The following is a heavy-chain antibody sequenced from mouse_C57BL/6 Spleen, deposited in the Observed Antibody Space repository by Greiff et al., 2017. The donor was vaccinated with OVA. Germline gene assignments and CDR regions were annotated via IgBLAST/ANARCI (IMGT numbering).Heavy chain of an antibody. Sequence: EVKLQESGPGLVKPSQSLSLTCSVTGYSITSGYYWNWIRQFPGNKLEWMGYISYDGSNNYNPSLKNRISITRDTSKNQFFLKLNSVTTEDTATYYCARGGTGFDYWGQGTTLTVSS. D-gene: IGHD4-1*01. CDR1: GYSITSGYY. J-gene: IGHJ2*01. CDR2: ISYDGSN. V-gene: IGHV3-6*01. CDR3: ARGGTGFDY.